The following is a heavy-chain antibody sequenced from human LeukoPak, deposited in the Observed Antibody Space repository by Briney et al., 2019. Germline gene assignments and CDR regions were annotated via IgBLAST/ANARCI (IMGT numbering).Heavy chain of an antibody. V-gene: IGHV3-74*01. CDR3: AASPPLNSGSYNYFDY. Sequence: GGSLRLSCAASGFTFSSYWMHWVRQAPGKGLVWVSRINPDGTSTSYADSVKGRFTISRDNAKNTVDLQMNSLRGEDTAVYYCAASPPLNSGSYNYFDYWGQGTLVTVSS. J-gene: IGHJ4*02. D-gene: IGHD1-26*01. CDR1: GFTFSSYW. CDR2: INPDGTST.